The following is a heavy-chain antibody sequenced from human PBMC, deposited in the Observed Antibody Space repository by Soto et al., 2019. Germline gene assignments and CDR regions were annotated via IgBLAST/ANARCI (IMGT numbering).Heavy chain of an antibody. CDR1: GYTFTSYG. V-gene: IGHV1-18*01. D-gene: IGHD2-15*01. CDR3: ARSLDIVVVVAATLDYYYGMDV. CDR2: ISAYNGNT. J-gene: IGHJ6*02. Sequence: QVQLVQSGAEVKKPGASVKVSCKASGYTFTSYGISWVRQAPGQGLEWMGWISAYNGNTNYAQKLQGRVTMTTDTSTSTAYMELRSLGSADTAVYYCARSLDIVVVVAATLDYYYGMDVWGQGTTVTVSS.